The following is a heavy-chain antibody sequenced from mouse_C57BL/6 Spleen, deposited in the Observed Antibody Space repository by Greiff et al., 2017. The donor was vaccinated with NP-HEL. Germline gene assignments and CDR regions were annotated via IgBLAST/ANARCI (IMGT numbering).Heavy chain of an antibody. CDR1: GYAFSSSW. D-gene: IGHD2-4*01. J-gene: IGHJ2*01. CDR3: ARSDDYSFDY. CDR2: IYPGDGDT. V-gene: IGHV1-82*01. Sequence: VKLQESGPELVKPGASVKISCKASGYAFSSSWMNWVKQRPGKGLEWIGRIYPGDGDTNYNGKFKGKATLTADKSSSTAYMQLSSLTSEDSAVYFCARSDDYSFDYWGQGTTLTVSS.